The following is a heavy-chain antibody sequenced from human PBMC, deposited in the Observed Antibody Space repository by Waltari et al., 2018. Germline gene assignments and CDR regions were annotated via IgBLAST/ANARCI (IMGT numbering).Heavy chain of an antibody. D-gene: IGHD1-1*01. CDR2: IIPNLGIA. V-gene: IGHV1-69*08. CDR3: ARELDWRQYYGMDV. CDR1: GGTFSSYT. J-gene: IGHJ6*02. Sequence: QVQLVQSGAEVKKPGSSVKVSCKASGGTFSSYTISWVRQAPGQGLEWMGRIIPNLGIANYAQKFQGRVTITADKSTSTAYMELSSLRSEDTAVYYCARELDWRQYYGMDVWGQGTTVTVSS.